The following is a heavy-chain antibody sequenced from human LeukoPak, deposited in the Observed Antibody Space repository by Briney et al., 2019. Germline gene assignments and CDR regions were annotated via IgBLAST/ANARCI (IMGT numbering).Heavy chain of an antibody. V-gene: IGHV3-23*01. J-gene: IGHJ6*02. CDR3: AKDSYSSSSGYYYYGMDV. CDR2: ISGSGGST. CDR1: GFTFSSYA. D-gene: IGHD6-6*01. Sequence: ASLRLSCAASGFTFSSYAMSWVRLAPGKGLEWVSAISGSGGSTYYADSVKGRFTISRDNSKNTLYLQMNSLRAEDTAVYYCAKDSYSSSSGYYYYGMDVWGQGTTVTVSS.